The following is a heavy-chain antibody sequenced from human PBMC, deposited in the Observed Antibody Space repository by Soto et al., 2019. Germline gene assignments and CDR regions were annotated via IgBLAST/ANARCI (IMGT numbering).Heavy chain of an antibody. V-gene: IGHV3-21*01. Sequence: GGSLRLSCAASGFTFSSYSMNWVRQAPGKGLEWVSSISSSSSYIYYADSVKGRFTISRDNAKNSLYLQMNSLRAEDTAVYYCARDSLNVIAVAAPNDDVISPNSDYWGQGTLVTVSS. J-gene: IGHJ4*02. CDR2: ISSSSSYI. D-gene: IGHD6-19*01. CDR1: GFTFSSYS. CDR3: ARDSLNVIAVAAPNDDVISPNSDY.